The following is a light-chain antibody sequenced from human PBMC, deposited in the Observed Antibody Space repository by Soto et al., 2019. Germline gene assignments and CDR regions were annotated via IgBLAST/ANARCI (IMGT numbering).Light chain of an antibody. CDR1: QSVSTY. CDR2: DTS. J-gene: IGKJ2*01. CDR3: QQRTNLMYT. V-gene: IGKV3-11*01. Sequence: EIVLTQSPATLSLSPGERATLSCRASQSVSTYLAWYQQKPGQAPRLLIYDTSNRASDIPARFSGSGSGTDFTLTISSLEPEDFAVYYCQQRTNLMYTFGQVTKLEIK.